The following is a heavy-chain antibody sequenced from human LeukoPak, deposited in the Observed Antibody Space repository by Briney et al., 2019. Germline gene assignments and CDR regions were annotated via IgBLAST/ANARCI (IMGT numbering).Heavy chain of an antibody. CDR3: ARDWSVAASRYYYYGMDV. J-gene: IGHJ6*02. D-gene: IGHD6-13*01. CDR1: GFTFSDYF. Sequence: PGGSLRLSCAASGFTFSDYFMTWIRQAPGKGLEWVSYISSRGNTIYYADSVKGRFTISRDNAKNSLYLQMNSLRAEDTAVYYCARDWSVAASRYYYYGMDVWGRGTTVTVSS. V-gene: IGHV3-11*01. CDR2: ISSRGNTI.